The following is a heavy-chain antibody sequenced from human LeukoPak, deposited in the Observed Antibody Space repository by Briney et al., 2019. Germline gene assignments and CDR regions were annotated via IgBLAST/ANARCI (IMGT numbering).Heavy chain of an antibody. Sequence: GGSLTLSCAASGFTFTSYSRNWIRQAPGKGLEWVSSISGDSTYIYNAGSVKGRFTISRDNAQASLYLQMISLRADDTAVYYCASVSGRLERQSDLDYWGQGTLVIVSS. CDR3: ASVSGRLERQSDLDY. J-gene: IGHJ4*02. CDR1: GFTFTSYS. V-gene: IGHV3-21*01. CDR2: ISGDSTYI. D-gene: IGHD1-1*01.